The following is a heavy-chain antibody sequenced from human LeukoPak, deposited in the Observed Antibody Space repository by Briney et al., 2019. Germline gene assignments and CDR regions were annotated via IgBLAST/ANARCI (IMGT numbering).Heavy chain of an antibody. D-gene: IGHD3-22*01. V-gene: IGHV4-39*01. CDR2: IYYSGST. J-gene: IGHJ4*02. CDR1: GGSISSSSYY. Sequence: PSETLSLTCTVSGGSISSSSYYWGWIRQPPGKGLEWIGSIYYSGSTYYNPSLKSRVTISVDTSKNQFSLKLSSVTAADTAVYYCASELYDSSGYYFDYWGQGTLVTVSS. CDR3: ASELYDSSGYYFDY.